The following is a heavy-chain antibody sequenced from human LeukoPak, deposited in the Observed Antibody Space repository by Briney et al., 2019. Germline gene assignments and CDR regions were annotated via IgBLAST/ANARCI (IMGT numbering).Heavy chain of an antibody. CDR2: TYYRSKWYN. CDR3: ARGEMPLGELSLKDDAFDI. CDR1: GDSVSSNSAA. Sequence: SQTLSLTCAISGDSVSSNSAAWNWIRQSPSRGLEWLGRTYYRSKWYNDYAVSVKSRITINPDTSKNQFSLQLNSVTPEDTAVYYCARGEMPLGELSLKDDAFDIWGQGTMVTVSS. V-gene: IGHV6-1*01. D-gene: IGHD3-10*01. J-gene: IGHJ3*02.